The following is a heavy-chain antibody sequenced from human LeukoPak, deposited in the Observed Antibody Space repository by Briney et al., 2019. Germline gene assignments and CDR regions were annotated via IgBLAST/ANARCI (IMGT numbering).Heavy chain of an antibody. Sequence: GASVKVSCKASGGTFSSYAISWVRQAPGQGLEWMGRIIPILGIANYAQKFQGRVTITADKSTSTAYMELSSLRSEDTAVYYCAGILYESSAAIDYWGQGTLVTVSS. J-gene: IGHJ4*02. V-gene: IGHV1-69*04. D-gene: IGHD5/OR15-5a*01. CDR2: IIPILGIA. CDR1: GGTFSSYA. CDR3: AGILYESSAAIDY.